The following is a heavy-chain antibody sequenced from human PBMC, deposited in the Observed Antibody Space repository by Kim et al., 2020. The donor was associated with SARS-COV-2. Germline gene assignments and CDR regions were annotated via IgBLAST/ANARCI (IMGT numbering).Heavy chain of an antibody. CDR2: SSSSYI. V-gene: IGHV3-21*01. CDR3: ARAGLP. J-gene: IGHJ5*02. Sequence: SSSSYIYYADSVKGRFTISRDNAKNSLYLQMNSLRAEDTAVYYCARAGLPWGQGTLVTVSS.